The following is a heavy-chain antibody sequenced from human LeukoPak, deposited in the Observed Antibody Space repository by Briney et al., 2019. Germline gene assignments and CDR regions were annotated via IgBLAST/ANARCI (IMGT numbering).Heavy chain of an antibody. Sequence: SETLSLTCTVSGASISSYHWSWIRQPPGKGLEWIGYIYTSGSTKYNSSLNSRVTISVDTSKNQFSLKLNSVTAADTAVYYCGRPRGYSSWFDPWGQGTLVTVSS. CDR1: GASISSYH. CDR2: IYTSGST. V-gene: IGHV4-4*09. J-gene: IGHJ5*02. D-gene: IGHD4-11*01. CDR3: GRPRGYSSWFDP.